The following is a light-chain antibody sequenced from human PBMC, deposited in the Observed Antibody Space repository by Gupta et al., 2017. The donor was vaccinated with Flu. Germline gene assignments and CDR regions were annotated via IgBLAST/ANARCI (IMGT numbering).Light chain of an antibody. Sequence: DIVMTQTLLPLSVTPGQPASISCRSSQSLLHSDGMTYSYWYVQKPGQPPQLLIYEVSKRFCGVPDRFSGRGGGKDFTLKSSRVEAEDVGIYYCMQSVHLRTFGQGTKVEIK. CDR2: EVS. J-gene: IGKJ1*01. V-gene: IGKV2D-29*01. CDR3: MQSVHLRT. CDR1: QSLLHSDGMTY.